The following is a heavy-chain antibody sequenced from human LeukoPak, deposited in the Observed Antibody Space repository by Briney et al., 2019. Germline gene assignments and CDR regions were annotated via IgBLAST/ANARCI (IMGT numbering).Heavy chain of an antibody. J-gene: IGHJ3*02. D-gene: IGHD2-8*01. CDR2: IYDAGNT. CDR3: ARDKGGMYGLDI. V-gene: IGHV3-66*02. CDR1: GFTDSSNH. Sequence: GGSLRLSCAASGFTDSSNHMHWVRQAPEKGLEWVSIIYDAGNTHFADSVKGRFTVSRDNSNNTVYLQMNSLRPEDTALYYCARDKGGMYGLDIWGQGTMVTVSS.